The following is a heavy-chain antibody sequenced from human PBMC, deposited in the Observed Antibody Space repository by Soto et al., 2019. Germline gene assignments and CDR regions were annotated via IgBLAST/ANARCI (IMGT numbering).Heavy chain of an antibody. Sequence: GESLKISCRTSGYKFTSSWIAWVRQKPGKGLEWMGIIFPSDSDTRYSPSFQGQVTISANRSTSTVFLQWASLKASDTAMYYCERLANMFDFESWGHGTLVTVYS. J-gene: IGHJ4*01. CDR2: IFPSDSDT. CDR1: GYKFTSSW. D-gene: IGHD3-10*02. CDR3: ERLANMFDFES. V-gene: IGHV5-51*01.